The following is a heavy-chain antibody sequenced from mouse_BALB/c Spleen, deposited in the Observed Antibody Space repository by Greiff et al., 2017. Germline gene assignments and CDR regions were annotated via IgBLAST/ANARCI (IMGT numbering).Heavy chain of an antibody. CDR3: GRGDYGSSYDWYFDV. V-gene: IGHV1-5*01. J-gene: IGHJ1*01. CDR1: GYTFTSYW. D-gene: IGHD1-1*01. CDR2: IYPGNSDT. Sequence: EVQLQQSGTVLARPGASVKMSCKSSGYTFTSYWMHWVKQRPGQGLEWIGAIYPGNSDTSYNQKFKGKAKLTAVTSTSTAYMELSSLTNEDSAVYYCGRGDYGSSYDWYFDVWGAGTTVTVSS.